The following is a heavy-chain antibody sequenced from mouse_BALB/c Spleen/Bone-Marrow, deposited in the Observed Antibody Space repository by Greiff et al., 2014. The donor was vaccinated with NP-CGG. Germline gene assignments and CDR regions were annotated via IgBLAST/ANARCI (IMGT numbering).Heavy chain of an antibody. Sequence: VQLQQSGGGLVQPGESLKLSCESNEYEFPSHDMSWVRKTPEKRLELVAAINSDGGSTYYPDTMERRFIISRDNSKKTLYLQMSSLRSEDTAFYYCARHGDYYGSSLFAYWGQGTLATVSA. D-gene: IGHD1-1*01. CDR1: EYEFPSHD. V-gene: IGHV5-2*01. CDR3: ARHGDYYGSSLFAY. J-gene: IGHJ3*01. CDR2: INSDGGST.